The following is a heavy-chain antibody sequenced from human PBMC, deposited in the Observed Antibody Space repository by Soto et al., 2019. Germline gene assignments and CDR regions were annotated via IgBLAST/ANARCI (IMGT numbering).Heavy chain of an antibody. V-gene: IGHV3-48*02. CDR2: INSKSTTI. CDR3: AARRRYDLLTGYYGFDY. Sequence: GGSLRLSCVASGFTFNTYSMNWVRQAPGKGLEWLSFINSKSTTIYYADSVKGRLTVSRDNAKSSLYLQMNSLRDEDTAVYYCAARRRYDLLTGYYGFDYWGQGSLVTVSS. D-gene: IGHD3-9*01. CDR1: GFTFNTYS. J-gene: IGHJ4*02.